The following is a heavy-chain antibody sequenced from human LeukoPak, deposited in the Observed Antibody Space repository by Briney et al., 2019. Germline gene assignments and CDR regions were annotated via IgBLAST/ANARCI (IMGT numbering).Heavy chain of an antibody. CDR3: ATGNKYSPHTRLDP. Sequence: ASVKVSCKASGYTVNTYDINWVRQATGQGLEWMGWMNPNSGTTLYAQKFQGRVTMTRDNSISTAYMELSSLRSEDTAVYYCATGNKYSPHTRLDPWGQGTLITVSP. J-gene: IGHJ5*02. V-gene: IGHV1-8*01. CDR1: GYTVNTYD. CDR2: MNPNSGTT. D-gene: IGHD4-23*01.